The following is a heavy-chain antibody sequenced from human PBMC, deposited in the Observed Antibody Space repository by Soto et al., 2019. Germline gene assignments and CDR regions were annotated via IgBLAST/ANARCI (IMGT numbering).Heavy chain of an antibody. D-gene: IGHD3-3*01. J-gene: IGHJ6*02. Sequence: GGSLRLSCSASGFTFSSYAMNWVRQAPGKGLEWVSGIGGSGESTYYPDSVKGRFTISRDNSKNTLYLEMNSLRVEDTAVYYCAKDPQYDFWSGYYNFAMDVWGQGTTVTVSS. CDR3: AKDPQYDFWSGYYNFAMDV. CDR2: IGGSGEST. CDR1: GFTFSSYA. V-gene: IGHV3-23*01.